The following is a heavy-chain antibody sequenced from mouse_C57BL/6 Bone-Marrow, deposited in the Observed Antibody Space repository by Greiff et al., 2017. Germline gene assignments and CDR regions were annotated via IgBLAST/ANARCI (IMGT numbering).Heavy chain of an antibody. J-gene: IGHJ3*01. D-gene: IGHD3-2*02. Sequence: EVQLVESGGGLVQPKGSLKLSCAASGFSFNTYAMNWVRQAPGKGLEWVARIRSKSNNYATYYADSVKDRFTISRDDSESMLYLQMNNLKTEDTAMYYCVRQGRRSSGLFAYWGQGTLVTVSA. CDR1: GFSFNTYA. V-gene: IGHV10-1*01. CDR3: VRQGRRSSGLFAY. CDR2: IRSKSNNYAT.